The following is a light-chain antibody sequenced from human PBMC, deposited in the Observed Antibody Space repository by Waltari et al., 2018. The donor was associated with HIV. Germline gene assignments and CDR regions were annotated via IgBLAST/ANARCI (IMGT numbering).Light chain of an antibody. CDR3: QAWDSSTEV. V-gene: IGLV3-1*01. Sequence: SYELTQPPSVSVSPGQTASITCSGDKLGDKYACWYQQKPGQSPVLVIYQDSKRASGSPERVSGSNSGNTATLTISGTQAMDEADYYCQAWDSSTEVFGGGTKLTVL. J-gene: IGLJ2*01. CDR2: QDS. CDR1: KLGDKY.